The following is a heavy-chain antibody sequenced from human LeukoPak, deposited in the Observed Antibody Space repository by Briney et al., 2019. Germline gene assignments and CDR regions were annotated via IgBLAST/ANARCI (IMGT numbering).Heavy chain of an antibody. CDR2: ISGYNGNT. CDR3: ARGGRHHPADY. J-gene: IGHJ4*02. Sequence: ASVKVSCKASGYSFSSYEITWVRQAPGQGLEWMGWISGYNGNTKYAQKFQGRVTMTTDTSTGKAYMDLRSLRFDDTAVYYCARGGRHHPADYWGQGTLVTVSS. CDR1: GYSFSSYE. D-gene: IGHD1-26*01. V-gene: IGHV1-18*01.